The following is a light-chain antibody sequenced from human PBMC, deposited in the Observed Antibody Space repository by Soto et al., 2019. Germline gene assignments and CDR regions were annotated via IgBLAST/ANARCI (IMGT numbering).Light chain of an antibody. Sequence: EIVLTQSPGTLSLSPEERVTLSCRASQSVSSSYLAWYQQKPGQAPRLLIYGASSRATGVPDRISGSGSGTDFTLTISRLEPEDFAVYYCQQYGRSVITFGQGTRLEIK. CDR1: QSVSSSY. CDR3: QQYGRSVIT. CDR2: GAS. V-gene: IGKV3-20*01. J-gene: IGKJ5*01.